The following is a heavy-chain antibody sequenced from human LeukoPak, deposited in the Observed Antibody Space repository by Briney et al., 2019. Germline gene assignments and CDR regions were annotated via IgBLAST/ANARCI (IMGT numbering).Heavy chain of an antibody. Sequence: GGSLRLSCAASGFTFSSYAMSWVRQAPGKGLEWVSTISDSGGSTYYADSVKGRFTTSRDNSKNTLYLQMNSLRAEDTAVYYCAKDREGVRYFDWGQGTLVTVSS. CDR3: AKDREGVRYFD. CDR2: ISDSGGST. D-gene: IGHD3-9*01. V-gene: IGHV3-23*01. CDR1: GFTFSSYA. J-gene: IGHJ4*02.